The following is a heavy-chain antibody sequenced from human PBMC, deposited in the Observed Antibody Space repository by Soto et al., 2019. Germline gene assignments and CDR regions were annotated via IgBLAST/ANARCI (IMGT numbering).Heavy chain of an antibody. CDR2: IRSNGVGT. CDR3: ARRARPDFYYMDV. Sequence: VQLAESGGGLAQPGGSLRLSCAASGFTLSGYAMDWVRQAPGKGLEYVSGIRSNGVGTYYANSVQGRFTISRDNSKNTVYLQMGSLRPEDMAVYYCARRARPDFYYMDVWGKGTTVTVS. V-gene: IGHV3-64*01. D-gene: IGHD6-6*01. CDR1: GFTLSGYA. J-gene: IGHJ6*03.